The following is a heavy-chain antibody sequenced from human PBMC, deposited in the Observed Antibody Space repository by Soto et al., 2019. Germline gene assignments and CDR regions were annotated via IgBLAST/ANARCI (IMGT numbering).Heavy chain of an antibody. CDR2: IYRGDST. CDR3: ARVPRRSYSDAFDI. CDR1: GFTVSTNY. V-gene: IGHV3-66*01. Sequence: GGSLRLSCAASGFTVSTNYIAWVRQAPGKGLEWVSIIYRGDSTYYADSVKGRFTISRDNSKNTLYLQMNSLRAEDTAVYYCARVPRRSYSDAFDIWGQGTMVTVSS. J-gene: IGHJ3*02. D-gene: IGHD1-26*01.